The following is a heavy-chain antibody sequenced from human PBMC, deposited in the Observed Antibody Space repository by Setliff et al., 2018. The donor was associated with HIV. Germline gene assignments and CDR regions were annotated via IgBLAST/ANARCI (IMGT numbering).Heavy chain of an antibody. D-gene: IGHD2-15*01. V-gene: IGHV1-2*02. J-gene: IGHJ6*03. CDR2: VIPNSGKT. Sequence: ASVKVSCKASGFSFDDYYIHWVRQAPGQGLEWMGCVIPNSGKTYYAQEFQGRVTMTSDTSINTAYMEVSWLTSDDTAIYYCARDLAYCSGGSCYRPFIYYFYYMDVWGKVATVTVSS. CDR3: ARDLAYCSGGSCYRPFIYYFYYMDV. CDR1: GFSFDDYY.